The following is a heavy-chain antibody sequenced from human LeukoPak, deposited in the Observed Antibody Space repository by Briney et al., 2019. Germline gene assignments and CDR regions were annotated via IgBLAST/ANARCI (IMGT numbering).Heavy chain of an antibody. CDR2: IYYSGST. CDR1: GGSISRSTYY. J-gene: IGHJ4*02. Sequence: SETLSLTCTVSGGSISRSTYYWGWIRQPPGKGLEWIGSIYYSGSTYYNPSLKSRVTISVDTSKNHFSLKLSSVTAADTAVYYRARRNYDSTGYYYWEDYWGQGTLVTVSS. CDR3: ARRNYDSTGYYYWEDY. D-gene: IGHD3-22*01. V-gene: IGHV4-39*02.